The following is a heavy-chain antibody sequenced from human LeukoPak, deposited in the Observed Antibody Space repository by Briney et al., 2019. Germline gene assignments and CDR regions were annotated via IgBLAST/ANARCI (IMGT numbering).Heavy chain of an antibody. D-gene: IGHD1-1*01. CDR3: TRDETGIDY. J-gene: IGHJ4*02. Sequence: GGSLRLFCAASGFIFDDFGMTWVRQAPGKGLEWVSSINWNGDITPYADSVKGRFTISRDNAKNALYLQMSSLRPEDTALYFCTRDETGIDYWGQGTLVTVSS. CDR2: INWNGDIT. V-gene: IGHV3-20*04. CDR1: GFIFDDFG.